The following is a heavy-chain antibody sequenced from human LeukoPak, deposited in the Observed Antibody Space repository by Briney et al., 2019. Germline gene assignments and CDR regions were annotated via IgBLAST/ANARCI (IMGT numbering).Heavy chain of an antibody. D-gene: IGHD3-10*01. Sequence: GGSLRLSCAASGFTFSSYSMNWVRQAPGEGLEWVSYISSSSSTIYYADSVKGRFTISRDNAKNSLYLQMNSLRAEDTAVYYCASAVLLWFGGYPDYWGQGTLVTVSS. J-gene: IGHJ4*02. CDR1: GFTFSSYS. CDR2: ISSSSSTI. V-gene: IGHV3-48*01. CDR3: ASAVLLWFGGYPDY.